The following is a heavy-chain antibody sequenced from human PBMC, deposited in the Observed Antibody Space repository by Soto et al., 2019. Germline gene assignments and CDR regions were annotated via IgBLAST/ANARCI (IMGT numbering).Heavy chain of an antibody. J-gene: IGHJ4*02. V-gene: IGHV3-30*18. Sequence: QVQLVESGGGVVQPGRSLRLSCAASGFTFSSYGMHWVRQAPGKGLEWVAVISYDGSNKYYADSVKGRFTISRDNSKNTLYLQMNSLRAEDTAVYYCAKDLEYNIIVDYWGQGTLVTVSS. CDR2: ISYDGSNK. D-gene: IGHD1-1*01. CDR1: GFTFSSYG. CDR3: AKDLEYNIIVDY.